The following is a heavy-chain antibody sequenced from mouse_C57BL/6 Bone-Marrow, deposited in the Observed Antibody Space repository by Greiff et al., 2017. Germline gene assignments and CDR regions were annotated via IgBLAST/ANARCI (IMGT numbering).Heavy chain of an antibody. CDR3: ARPYYSNYWYIDV. V-gene: IGHV1-55*01. Sequence: QVQLQQPGAELVKPGASVKMSCKASGYTFTSYWITWVKQRPGQGLEWIGDIYPGSGSTNYNEKFNSKATLTVDTAASTDYMQLSSLTSEDAAVYYSARPYYSNYWYIDVWGTGTTVTVSS. CDR2: IYPGSGST. D-gene: IGHD2-5*01. J-gene: IGHJ1*03. CDR1: GYTFTSYW.